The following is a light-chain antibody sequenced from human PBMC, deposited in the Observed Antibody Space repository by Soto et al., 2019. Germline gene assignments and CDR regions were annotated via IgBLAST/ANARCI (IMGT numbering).Light chain of an antibody. Sequence: ALTQPASVSGSPGQSITLSCTGTTSDVGGYHFVSWYQQHPGKAPKLMIYEVTNRPSGVSDRFSGSKSGNTASLTISGLQAEDEADYYCYSYTTTSTYVFGSGTKVTVL. CDR2: EVT. J-gene: IGLJ1*01. CDR3: YSYTTTSTYV. CDR1: TSDVGGYHF. V-gene: IGLV2-14*01.